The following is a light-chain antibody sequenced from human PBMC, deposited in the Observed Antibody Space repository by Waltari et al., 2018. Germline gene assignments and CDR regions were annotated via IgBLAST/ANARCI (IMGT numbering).Light chain of an antibody. J-gene: IGLJ3*02. V-gene: IGLV2-8*01. CDR1: SSDVGTYNA. CDR3: NSYAGSNSVV. CDR2: DVS. Sequence: QSALTQPPSASGSPGQSVSISCTGTSSDVGTYNAVSWYQQHPGKVPKLIIYDVSERPSGVPDRFSGSKSANTASLTVSGLQAEDEADYYCNSYAGSNSVVFGGGTKLTVL.